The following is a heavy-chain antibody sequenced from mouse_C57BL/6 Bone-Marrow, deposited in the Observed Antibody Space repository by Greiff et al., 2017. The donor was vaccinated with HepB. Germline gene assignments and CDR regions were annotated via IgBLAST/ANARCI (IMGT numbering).Heavy chain of an antibody. Sequence: LVESGPELVKPGASVKISCKASGYAFSSSWMNWVKQRPGKGLEWIGRIYPGDGDTNYNGKFKGKATLTADKSSSTAYMQLSSLTSEDSAVYFCANDGYYGGAMDYWGQGTSVTVSS. D-gene: IGHD2-3*01. V-gene: IGHV1-82*01. CDR2: IYPGDGDT. CDR1: GYAFSSSW. CDR3: ANDGYYGGAMDY. J-gene: IGHJ4*01.